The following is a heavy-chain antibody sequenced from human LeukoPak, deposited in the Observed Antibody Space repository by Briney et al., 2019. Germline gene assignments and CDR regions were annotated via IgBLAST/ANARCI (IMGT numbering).Heavy chain of an antibody. CDR3: ARDNSVGDIAWWFDP. CDR2: INPTGTTT. J-gene: IGHJ5*02. D-gene: IGHD3-10*01. Sequence: GASVKVSCKASGYTVINNWMHWVRQAPGQGLEWVGLINPTGTTTLYAQKFQGRVTLTRDMSTSTDYMELRSLKSEDTAVYYCARDNSVGDIAWWFDPWGQGTLVTVSS. V-gene: IGHV1-46*01. CDR1: GYTVINNW.